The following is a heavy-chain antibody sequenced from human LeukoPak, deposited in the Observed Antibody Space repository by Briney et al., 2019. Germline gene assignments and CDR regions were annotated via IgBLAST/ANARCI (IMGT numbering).Heavy chain of an antibody. CDR1: GYTFTGSY. Sequence: SVKVSCKASGYTFTGSYMHWVRQAPGQGLEWMGWINPNSGDTNNAQKFQGRVTMTRDTSISTAYMELSRLRSDDTAVYYCARGAYDLWSGSDIWGQGTMVTVSS. D-gene: IGHD3-3*01. J-gene: IGHJ3*02. CDR3: ARGAYDLWSGSDI. CDR2: INPNSGDT. V-gene: IGHV1-2*02.